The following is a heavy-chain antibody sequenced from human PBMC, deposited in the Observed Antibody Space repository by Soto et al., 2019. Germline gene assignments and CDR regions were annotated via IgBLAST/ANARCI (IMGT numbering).Heavy chain of an antibody. J-gene: IGHJ6*02. D-gene: IGHD6-6*01. Sequence: SETLSLTCAVSGGSISSSNWWSWVRQPPGKGLEWIGEIYHSGSTNYNPSLKSRVTISVDKSKNQFSLKLSSVTAADTAVYYCARTRKLADYYYGMDVWGQGTTVTVSS. CDR1: GGSISSSNW. CDR2: IYHSGST. V-gene: IGHV4-4*02. CDR3: ARTRKLADYYYGMDV.